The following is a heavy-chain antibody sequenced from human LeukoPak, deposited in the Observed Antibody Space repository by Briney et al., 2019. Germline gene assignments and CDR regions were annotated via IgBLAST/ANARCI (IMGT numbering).Heavy chain of an antibody. CDR1: GYTFTGYY. CDR3: ARPAPAASGFVDY. V-gene: IGHV1-2*02. D-gene: IGHD2-2*01. CDR2: INPNSGGT. J-gene: IGHJ4*02. Sequence: ASVKVSCKASGYTFTGYYMHWVRQAPGQGLEWMGWINPNSGGTNYAQKFQGRVTMTRDTSISTAYMELSRLRSDDTAAYYCARPAPAASGFVDYWGQGTLVTVSS.